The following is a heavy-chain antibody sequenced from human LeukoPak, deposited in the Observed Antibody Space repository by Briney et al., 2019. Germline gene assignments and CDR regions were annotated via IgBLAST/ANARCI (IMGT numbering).Heavy chain of an antibody. J-gene: IGHJ4*02. Sequence: SETLSLTCAVYGGSSSVYYWSWIRQPPGKGLEWIGEINHSGSTKFNPSLKSRVTLSIDTSRNQFSLNLSSVTAADTAVYYCARLFCCSTACYVDSWGQGTLVTVSS. CDR2: INHSGST. CDR3: ARLFCCSTACYVDS. CDR1: GGSSSVYY. D-gene: IGHD2-2*01. V-gene: IGHV4-34*01.